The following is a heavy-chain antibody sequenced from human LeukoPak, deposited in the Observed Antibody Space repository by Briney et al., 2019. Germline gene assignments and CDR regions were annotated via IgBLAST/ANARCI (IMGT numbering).Heavy chain of an antibody. CDR2: ISYDGSNK. CDR1: GFTFSSYV. V-gene: IGHV3-30*18. Sequence: PGGSLRLSCAASGFTFSSYVMHWVRQAPGKGLEWVAVISYDGSNKYYADSVKGRFTISRDNSKNTLYLQMNSLRAEDTAVYYCAKGYSSSWGHFDYWGQGTLVTVSS. CDR3: AKGYSSSWGHFDY. J-gene: IGHJ4*02. D-gene: IGHD6-13*01.